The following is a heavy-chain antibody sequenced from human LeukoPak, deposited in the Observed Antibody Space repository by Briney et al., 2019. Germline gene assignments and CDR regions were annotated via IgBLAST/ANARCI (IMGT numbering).Heavy chain of an antibody. J-gene: IGHJ4*02. CDR1: GFTVSSNY. CDR2: IYSGGST. D-gene: IGHD5-12*01. Sequence: GGSLRLSCAAPGFTVSSNYMSWVRQAPGKGLEWVSLIYSGGSTYYADSVKGRFTISRDNSKNTLYLQMNSLRAEDTAVYYCARVDHFAGYFQYWGQGTLVTVSS. CDR3: ARVDHFAGYFQY. V-gene: IGHV3-66*02.